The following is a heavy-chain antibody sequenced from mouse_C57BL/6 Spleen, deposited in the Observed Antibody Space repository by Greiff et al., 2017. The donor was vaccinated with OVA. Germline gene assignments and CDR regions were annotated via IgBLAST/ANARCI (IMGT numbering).Heavy chain of an antibody. V-gene: IGHV1-15*01. D-gene: IGHD4-1*01. CDR2: IDPETGGT. Sequence: VQLVESGAELVRPGASVTLSCKASGYTFTDYEMHWVKQTPVHGLEWIGAIDPETGGTAYNQKFKGKAILTADKSSSTAYMELHSLTSEYSAVYFCTKGLGRDYYAMDYWGQGTSVTVSS. CDR1: GYTFTDYE. J-gene: IGHJ4*01. CDR3: TKGLGRDYYAMDY.